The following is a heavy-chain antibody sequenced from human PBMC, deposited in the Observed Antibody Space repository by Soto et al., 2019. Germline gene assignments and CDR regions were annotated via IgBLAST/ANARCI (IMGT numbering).Heavy chain of an antibody. CDR1: GFSFISSGVG. D-gene: IGHD2-15*01. V-gene: IGHV2-5*02. Sequence: QITLKESGPTLVKPTQTLTLTCTFSGFSFISSGVGVGWIRQPPGRALEWLALIYWDEDKRYSPSLKGRLTITKDTSTNEVVLTMTNVDPEDTGIYYCAHKGGRGAGMDVWGQGTTVTVS. CDR3: AHKGGRGAGMDV. J-gene: IGHJ6*02. CDR2: IYWDEDK.